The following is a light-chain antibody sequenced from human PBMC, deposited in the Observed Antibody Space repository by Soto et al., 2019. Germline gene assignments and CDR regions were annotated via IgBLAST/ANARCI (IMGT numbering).Light chain of an antibody. CDR3: QQGYTTPIT. Sequence: DITITQSPSSLSASVGDRVTITCRASQSISGYLNWYQQKPGKAPKLLIYAASSLQSGVPSRFSGSGSGTDFTLTISSLQPEDFATYHCQQGYTTPITFGQGTRLEVK. CDR1: QSISGY. J-gene: IGKJ5*01. CDR2: AAS. V-gene: IGKV1-39*01.